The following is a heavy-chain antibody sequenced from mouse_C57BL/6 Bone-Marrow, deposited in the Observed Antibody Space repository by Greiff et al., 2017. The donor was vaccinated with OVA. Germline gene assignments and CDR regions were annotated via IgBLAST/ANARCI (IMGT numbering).Heavy chain of an antibody. J-gene: IGHJ2*01. Sequence: EVKLVESGGGLVQPGGSLKLSCAASGFTFSDYYMYWVSQTPEKRLEWVAYISNGGGSTYYPDTVKGRFTISRDNAKNTLYLQMSRLKSEDTAMYYCARRDGYYDFDYWGQGTTLRVSS. V-gene: IGHV5-12*01. CDR2: ISNGGGST. CDR1: GFTFSDYY. D-gene: IGHD2-3*01. CDR3: ARRDGYYDFDY.